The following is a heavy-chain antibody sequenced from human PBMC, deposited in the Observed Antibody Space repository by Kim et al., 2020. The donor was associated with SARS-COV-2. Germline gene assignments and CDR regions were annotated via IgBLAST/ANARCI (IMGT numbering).Heavy chain of an antibody. CDR3: TRESGDTAIEGVY. D-gene: IGHD5-18*01. CDR2: IRSKAYGGTT. CDR1: GFTFGDYA. Sequence: GGSLRLSCTASGFTFGDYAMSWFRQAPGKGLEWVGFIRSKAYGGTTEYAASVKGRFTISRDDSKSIAYLQMNSLKTEDTAVYYCTRESGDTAIEGVYWGQGTLVTVSS. J-gene: IGHJ4*02. V-gene: IGHV3-49*03.